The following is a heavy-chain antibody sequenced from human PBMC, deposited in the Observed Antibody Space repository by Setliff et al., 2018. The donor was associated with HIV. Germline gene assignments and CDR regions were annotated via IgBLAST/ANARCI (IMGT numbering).Heavy chain of an antibody. V-gene: IGHV1-18*01. CDR2: ISNYNGNT. D-gene: IGHD1-26*01. CDR1: DYTFTNYG. J-gene: IGHJ3*02. Sequence: ASVKVSCKTSDYTFTNYGIYWVRQAPGQGLEWMGWISNYNGNTNYAQKFHGRVTMTTDTSTRTAYMEMRGLTYDDTAAYYCARASGGNSVENGFDIWGQGTMVTVSS. CDR3: ARASGGNSVENGFDI.